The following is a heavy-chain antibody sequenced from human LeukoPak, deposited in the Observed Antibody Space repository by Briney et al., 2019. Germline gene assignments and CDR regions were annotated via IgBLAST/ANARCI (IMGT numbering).Heavy chain of an antibody. V-gene: IGHV3-30*18. CDR3: AKAHFDWSNWFDP. D-gene: IGHD3-9*01. CDR1: GFTFSSYG. Sequence: GRSLRLSCAASGFTFSSYGMHWVRQAPGKGLEWVAVISYDGSNKYYADSVKGRFTISRDNSKNTLYLQMNSLRAEDTAVYYCAKAHFDWSNWFDPWGQGTLVTVSS. CDR2: ISYDGSNK. J-gene: IGHJ5*02.